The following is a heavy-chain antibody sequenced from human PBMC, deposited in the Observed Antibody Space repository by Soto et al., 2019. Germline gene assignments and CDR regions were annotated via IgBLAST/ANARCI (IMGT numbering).Heavy chain of an antibody. CDR2: INTNSGGA. Sequence: QVQLVQSGAEVKKPGASVNVSCKTSGYSFSEYHMHWVRQAPGRGLAWIGLINTNSGGATYAEKFQGRVTMTRDTSISTAYMEVTNLKSDDTAVYYCVRLGVGVWGQGAPVTVSS. V-gene: IGHV1-2*02. D-gene: IGHD3-16*01. J-gene: IGHJ4*02. CDR3: VRLGVGV. CDR1: GYSFSEYH.